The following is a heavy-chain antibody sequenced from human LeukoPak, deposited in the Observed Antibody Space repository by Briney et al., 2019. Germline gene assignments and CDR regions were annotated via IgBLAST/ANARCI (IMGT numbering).Heavy chain of an antibody. CDR3: AYQPHYYDSSGYYYKADYYFDY. CDR1: GGTFSSYA. V-gene: IGHV1-69*04. J-gene: IGHJ4*02. Sequence: ASVKVSCKASGGTFSSYAISWVRQAPGQGLELMGRIIPILGIANYAQKFQGRVTITADKSTSTAYMELSSLRSEDTAVYYCAYQPHYYDSSGYYYKADYYFDYWGQGTLVTVSS. CDR2: IIPILGIA. D-gene: IGHD3-22*01.